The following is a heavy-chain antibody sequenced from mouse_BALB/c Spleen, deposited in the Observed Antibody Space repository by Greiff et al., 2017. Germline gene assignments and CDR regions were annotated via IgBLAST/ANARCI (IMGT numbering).Heavy chain of an antibody. CDR1: GFTFSSFG. V-gene: IGHV5-17*02. CDR3: ARAEDYFDY. CDR2: ISRGSSTN. J-gene: IGHJ2*01. Sequence: EVHLVESGGGLVQPGGSRKLSCAASGFTFSSFGMHWVRQAPEKGLEWVAYISRGSSTNYYADTVKGRFTIARDNPKNTLFLQMTSLRSEDTAMYYCARAEDYFDYWGQGTTLTVSS.